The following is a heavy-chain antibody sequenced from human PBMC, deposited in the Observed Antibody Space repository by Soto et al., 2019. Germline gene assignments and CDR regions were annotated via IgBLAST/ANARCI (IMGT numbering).Heavy chain of an antibody. CDR2: ISYDGSNK. D-gene: IGHD1-26*01. J-gene: IGHJ4*02. V-gene: IGHV3-30-3*01. CDR3: AGLSGSYYDFDS. CDR1: GFTFSSYA. Sequence: QVQLVESGGGVVQPGRSLRLSCAASGFTFSSYAMHWVRQAPGKGLEWVAVISYDGSNKYYADSVKGRFTISRDNSKNTLYRQMNSLRAEDTAVYYCAGLSGSYYDFDSWGQGTLVTVSS.